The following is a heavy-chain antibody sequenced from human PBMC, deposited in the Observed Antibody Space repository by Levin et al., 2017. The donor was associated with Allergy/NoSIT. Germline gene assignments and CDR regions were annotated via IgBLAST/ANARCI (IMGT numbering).Heavy chain of an antibody. D-gene: IGHD5-18*01. CDR1: GYIFSTYW. CDR2: IYPGDSDI. J-gene: IGHJ5*02. CDR3: ARHLDQYGYGSPFDA. Sequence: GESLKISCKGSGYIFSTYWIGWVRQMPGKGLEWMGIIYPGDSDIRYSPSFQGQATISAVKSFNTAYLQWSSLKASDTAMYYWARHLDQYGYGSPFDAWGQGTLVTVSS. V-gene: IGHV5-51*01.